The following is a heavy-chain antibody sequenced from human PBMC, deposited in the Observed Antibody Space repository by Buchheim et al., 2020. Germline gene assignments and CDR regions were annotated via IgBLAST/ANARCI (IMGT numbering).Heavy chain of an antibody. V-gene: IGHV3-74*01. Sequence: EERLVESGGGLGQPGGSLRLSCAASGFTFSSDWMHWVRQAPGKGLVWVSRINPDGSDTTYADSVKGRFTISRDNGRNTLDLPMNSLRGEDTAIYYCTRSANFFRGMDVWGQGTT. CDR2: INPDGSDT. D-gene: IGHD2-15*01. J-gene: IGHJ6*02. CDR3: TRSANFFRGMDV. CDR1: GFTFSSDW.